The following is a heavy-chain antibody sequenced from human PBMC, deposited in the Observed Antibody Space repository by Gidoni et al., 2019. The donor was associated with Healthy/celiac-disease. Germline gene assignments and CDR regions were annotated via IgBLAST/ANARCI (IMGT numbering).Heavy chain of an antibody. Sequence: VPLQESDTGLVKPSQTLSLPCTVSGGHISSRGYYCSWIRQHPGKGLEWIGYIYYSGSTYYKPSLKSRVTISVDTSKNKFSLKLSSVTAADTAVYYCARVASVPPYYFDYWGQGTLVTVSA. J-gene: IGHJ4*02. CDR2: IYYSGST. CDR1: GGHISSRGYY. V-gene: IGHV4-31*03. CDR3: ARVASVPPYYFDY.